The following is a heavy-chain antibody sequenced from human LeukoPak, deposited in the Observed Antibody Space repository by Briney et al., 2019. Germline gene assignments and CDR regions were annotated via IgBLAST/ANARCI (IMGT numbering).Heavy chain of an antibody. D-gene: IGHD6-19*01. CDR1: GYSISSGYY. V-gene: IGHV4-38-2*02. Sequence: PSGTLSLTCAVSGYSISSGYYWGWIRQPPGKGLEWIGSIYHSGSTYYNPSLKSRVTISVDTSKNQFSLKLSSVTAADTAVYYCARDQSAYSSGWYSNFDYWGQGTLVTVSS. J-gene: IGHJ4*02. CDR2: IYHSGST. CDR3: ARDQSAYSSGWYSNFDY.